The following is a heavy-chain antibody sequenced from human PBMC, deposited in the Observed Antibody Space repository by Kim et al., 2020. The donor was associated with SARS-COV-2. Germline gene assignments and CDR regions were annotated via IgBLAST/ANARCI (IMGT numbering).Heavy chain of an antibody. CDR2: IYYSGGT. J-gene: IGHJ5*02. D-gene: IGHD3-10*01. CDR3: ARRYYYGSGSYFDWIDP. Sequence: SETLSLTCTVSGGSISSSSYYWGWIRQPPGKGLEWIGSIYYSGGTYYNPSLKSRVTISVDTSKNQFSLKLSSVTAADTAVYYCARRYYYGSGSYFDWIDPWGQGTLVTVSS. CDR1: GGSISSSSYY. V-gene: IGHV4-39*01.